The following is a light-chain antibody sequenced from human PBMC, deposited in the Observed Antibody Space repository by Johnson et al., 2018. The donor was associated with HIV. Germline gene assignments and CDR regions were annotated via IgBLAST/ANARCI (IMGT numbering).Light chain of an antibody. CDR2: ENN. V-gene: IGLV1-51*02. CDR3: GTWDSSLSSYV. Sequence: TQPPSVSAAPGQKVTISCSGSRSNIGNNYVSWYQQLPGTAPKLLIYENNKRPSGIPDRFSGSKSGTSATLGITGLQTGDEADYYCGTWDSSLSSYVFGIGTKVTGL. CDR1: RSNIGNNY. J-gene: IGLJ1*01.